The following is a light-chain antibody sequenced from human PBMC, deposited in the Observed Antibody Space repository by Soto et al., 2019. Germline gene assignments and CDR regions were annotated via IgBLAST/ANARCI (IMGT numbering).Light chain of an antibody. J-gene: IGLJ2*01. Sequence: ALTQPPSASGSPGQSVTISCTGTSSDVGGYNYVSWYQQHPGKAPKLMIYEVSKRPSGVPDRFSGSKSGNTASLTVSGLQAEDEADYYCSSYAGSNILVVFGGGTKLTVL. CDR3: SSYAGSNILVV. V-gene: IGLV2-8*01. CDR2: EVS. CDR1: SSDVGGYNY.